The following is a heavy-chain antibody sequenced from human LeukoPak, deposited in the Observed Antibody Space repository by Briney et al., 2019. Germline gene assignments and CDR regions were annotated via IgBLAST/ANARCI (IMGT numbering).Heavy chain of an antibody. V-gene: IGHV3-30*02. J-gene: IGHJ4*02. Sequence: GGSLRLSCAASGFTFSDYGMHWVRQALGKGLEWVAIIRHDGSTKYYADSVKGRFTISRDNSKNTLYVEMNSLRAEDTAVYYCAKGGLGDWNYGDSWGQGTLITVSS. CDR1: GFTFSDYG. D-gene: IGHD1-7*01. CDR2: IRHDGSTK. CDR3: AKGGLGDWNYGDS.